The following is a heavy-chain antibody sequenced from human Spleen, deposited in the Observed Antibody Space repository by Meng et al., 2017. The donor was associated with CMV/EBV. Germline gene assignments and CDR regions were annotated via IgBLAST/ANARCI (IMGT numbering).Heavy chain of an antibody. CDR2: ISAYNGKT. CDR1: GYTFTSYV. CDR3: ARDGLVGSLVGATPGAFDI. J-gene: IGHJ3*02. D-gene: IGHD1-26*01. Sequence: ASVKVSCKASGYTFTSYVISWVRQAPGQGLEWMGWISAYNGKTNYAQKLQGRVTMTTDTSTSTAYMELRSLRSNDTAVYYCARDGLVGSLVGATPGAFDIWGQGTMVTVSS. V-gene: IGHV1-18*01.